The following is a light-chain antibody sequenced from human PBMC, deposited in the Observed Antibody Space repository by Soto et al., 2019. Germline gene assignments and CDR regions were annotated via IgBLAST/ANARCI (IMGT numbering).Light chain of an antibody. CDR1: QTISGT. CDR2: GAS. Sequence: EIVITQSPATLSVSPGGRATPSCGASQTISGTLAWYQQKPGQAPRLLIHGASTRAPGFPARFSGSGSGTDFTLTISSLQSEDFAVYYCQQYDNWPWTFGQGTKVDI. J-gene: IGKJ1*01. CDR3: QQYDNWPWT. V-gene: IGKV3-15*01.